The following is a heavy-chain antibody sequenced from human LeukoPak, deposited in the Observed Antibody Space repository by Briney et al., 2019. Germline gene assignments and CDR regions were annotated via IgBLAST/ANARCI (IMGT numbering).Heavy chain of an antibody. Sequence: ASVKVSCKASGYTFTGYYMHWVRQAPGQGLEWMGWINPNSGGTNYAQKFQGRVTMTRDTSISTAYMELSRLRSDDTAVYYCATGYSSGWYLPPDYYYMDVWGKGTTVTVSS. CDR3: ATGYSSGWYLPPDYYYMDV. J-gene: IGHJ6*03. D-gene: IGHD6-19*01. CDR1: GYTFTGYY. CDR2: INPNSGGT. V-gene: IGHV1-2*02.